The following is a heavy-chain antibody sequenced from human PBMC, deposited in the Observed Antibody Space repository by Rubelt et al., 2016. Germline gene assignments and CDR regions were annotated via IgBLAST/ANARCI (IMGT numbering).Heavy chain of an antibody. CDR2: IIISSSFI. J-gene: IGHJ4*02. D-gene: IGHD3-22*01. CDR3: AREGAYYDSSGYSIPHFDY. V-gene: IGHV3-21*01. Sequence: GKGLEWVSSIIISSSFIYYADSVKGRFTISRDNAKNSLYLQMNSLRAEDTAVYYCAREGAYYDSSGYSIPHFDYWGQGTLVTVSS.